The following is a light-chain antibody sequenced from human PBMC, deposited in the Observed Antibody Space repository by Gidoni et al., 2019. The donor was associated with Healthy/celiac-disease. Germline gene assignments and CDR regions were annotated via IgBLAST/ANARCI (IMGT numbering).Light chain of an antibody. Sequence: EIVLTQSPATLSVSPGERATLSCRASQSVSSYLAWYQQKPGQAPRLLIYDASNRATGIPPRFSGSGSGTDFTLTISSLEPEDFAVYYCQQRSNWPKWTFGQGTKVEIK. J-gene: IGKJ1*01. CDR2: DAS. CDR3: QQRSNWPKWT. V-gene: IGKV3-11*01. CDR1: QSVSSY.